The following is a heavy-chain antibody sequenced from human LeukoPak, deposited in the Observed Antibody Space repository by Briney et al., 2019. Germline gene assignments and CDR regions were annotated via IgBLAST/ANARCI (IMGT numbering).Heavy chain of an antibody. CDR1: GFTFSSYA. CDR3: AKALGYGGNSGNYFDY. CDR2: ISGSGGGT. V-gene: IGHV3-23*01. J-gene: IGHJ4*02. Sequence: GGSLRLSCAASGFTFSSYAMSWVRQAPGKGLEWVSAISGSGGGTYYADSVKGRFTISRDNSKNTLYLQMNSLRAEDTAVYYCAKALGYGGNSGNYFDYWGQGTLVTVSS. D-gene: IGHD4-23*01.